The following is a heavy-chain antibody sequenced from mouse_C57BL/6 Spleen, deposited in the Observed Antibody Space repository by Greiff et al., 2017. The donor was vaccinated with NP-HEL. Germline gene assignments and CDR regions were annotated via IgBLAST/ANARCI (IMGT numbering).Heavy chain of an antibody. Sequence: VQLQQPGAELVKPGASVKMSCKASGYTFTSYWITWVKQRPGQGLEWIGDIYPGSGSTNYNEKFKSKATLTVDTSSSTAYMQLSSLTSEDSAVYYCARWTVVARYFDVWGTGTTVTVSS. D-gene: IGHD1-1*01. V-gene: IGHV1-55*01. CDR1: GYTFTSYW. CDR3: ARWTVVARYFDV. CDR2: IYPGSGST. J-gene: IGHJ1*03.